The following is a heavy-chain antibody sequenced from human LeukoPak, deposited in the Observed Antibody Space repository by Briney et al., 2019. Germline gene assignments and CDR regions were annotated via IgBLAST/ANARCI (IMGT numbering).Heavy chain of an antibody. CDR1: GFTFSSYS. CDR2: ISSSSTYI. CDR3: ARGWVTYSSSSLPDAFDI. Sequence: GGSLRLSCAASGFTFSSYSMNWVRQAPGKGLEWVSSISSSSTYISYADSVKGRFTISRDNAKNSLYLQMNSLRAEDTAVYYCARGWVTYSSSSLPDAFDIWGQGTMVTVSS. J-gene: IGHJ3*02. D-gene: IGHD6-13*01. V-gene: IGHV3-21*01.